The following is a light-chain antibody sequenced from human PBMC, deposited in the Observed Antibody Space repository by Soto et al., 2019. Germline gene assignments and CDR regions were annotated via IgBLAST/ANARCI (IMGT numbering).Light chain of an antibody. CDR2: KAS. Sequence: IQMTQSPSSLSASVGDRVTISCRASQGIGNALGWYQQKPGKAPKLLIYKASSLESGVPSRFSGSGSGTEFTLTISSLQPDDFATYYCQQYNSYSPTFGQGTKVDIK. CDR1: QGIGNA. V-gene: IGKV1-5*03. CDR3: QQYNSYSPT. J-gene: IGKJ1*01.